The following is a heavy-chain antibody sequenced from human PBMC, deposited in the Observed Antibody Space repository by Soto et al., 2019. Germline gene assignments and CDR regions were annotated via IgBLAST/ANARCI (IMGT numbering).Heavy chain of an antibody. CDR1: GFTFSSYS. V-gene: IGHV3-48*02. CDR3: VRGVPGDTTYFWYGMDV. D-gene: IGHD5-18*01. Sequence: EVQLVESGGGLVQPGGSLRLSCAASGFTFSSYSMNWVRQAPGKGLQWISYISSSSNTIYYADSVKGRFTISRDYAKNSLYLQMNSLTDEDTAVYYGVRGVPGDTTYFWYGMDVWGQGTTVTVSS. CDR2: ISSSSNTI. J-gene: IGHJ6*02.